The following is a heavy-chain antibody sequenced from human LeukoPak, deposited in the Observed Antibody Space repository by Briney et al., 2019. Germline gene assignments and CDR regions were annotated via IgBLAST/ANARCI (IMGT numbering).Heavy chain of an antibody. Sequence: ASVKVSCKASGGTFSSYAISWVRQAPGQGLEWMGGIIPIFGTTNYAQKFQDRVTITADKSTSTAYMELRSLRSDDTALYYCARSPHILTGENFDYWGQGTLVTVSS. J-gene: IGHJ4*02. V-gene: IGHV1-69*06. CDR1: GGTFSSYA. CDR3: ARSPHILTGENFDY. CDR2: IIPIFGTT. D-gene: IGHD3-9*01.